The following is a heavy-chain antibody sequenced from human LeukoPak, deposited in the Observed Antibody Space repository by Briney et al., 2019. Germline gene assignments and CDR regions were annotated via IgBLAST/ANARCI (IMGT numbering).Heavy chain of an antibody. CDR1: AVSMSAYQ. CDR3: ATSHDANIAPLDH. CDR2: INTEQQT. D-gene: IGHD1/OR15-1a*01. J-gene: IGHJ4*02. V-gene: IGHV4-4*09. Sequence: SETLSLTCTVSAVSMSAYQWSWVRQYPEGGLEWIGVINTEQQTSYNPYLKSRAPTPGHTSNSHFSQRLTSVTAAHTAVHYCATSHDANIAPLDHWGQGAPVTVSS.